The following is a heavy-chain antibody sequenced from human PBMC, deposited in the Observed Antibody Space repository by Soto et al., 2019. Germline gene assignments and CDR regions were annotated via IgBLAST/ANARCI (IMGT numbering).Heavy chain of an antibody. CDR1: GFTFSSYS. J-gene: IGHJ4*02. CDR2: ISSSSSTI. D-gene: IGHD5-18*01. V-gene: IGHV3-48*02. Sequence: QPGGSLRLSCAASGFTFSSYSMNWVRQAPGKGLEWVSYISSSSSTIYYADSVKGRFTISRDNAKNSLYLQMNSLRDEDTAVYYCARDGPATAMASPIDYWGQGTLVTVSS. CDR3: ARDGPATAMASPIDY.